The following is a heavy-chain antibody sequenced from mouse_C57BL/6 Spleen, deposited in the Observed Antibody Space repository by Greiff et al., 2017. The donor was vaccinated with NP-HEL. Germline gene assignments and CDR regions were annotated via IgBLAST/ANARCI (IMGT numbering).Heavy chain of an antibody. Sequence: QVQLQQPGAELVMPGASVKLSCKASGYTFTRYWMHWVKQRPGQGLEWIGEIDPSGSCTNYNQKFKGKSTLTVDKSSSTAYMQLSILTSEASAFYYYARSSPWYFDVWGTGTTVTVSS. D-gene: IGHD1-1*01. CDR1: GYTFTRYW. CDR2: IDPSGSCT. V-gene: IGHV1-69*01. J-gene: IGHJ1*03. CDR3: ARSSPWYFDV.